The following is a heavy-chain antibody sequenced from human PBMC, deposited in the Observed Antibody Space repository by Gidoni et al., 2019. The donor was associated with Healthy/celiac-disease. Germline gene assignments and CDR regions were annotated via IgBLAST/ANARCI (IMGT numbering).Heavy chain of an antibody. CDR2: ISWNSGSI. D-gene: IGHD6-6*01. Sequence: EVQLVESGGGLVQPGRSLRLSCAASGFTFDDYAMHWVRQAPGQGLEWVSGISWNSGSIGYADSVKGRFTISRDNAKNSLYLQMNSLRAEDTALYYCAKEYSSSSHSDYWGQGTLVTVSS. CDR3: AKEYSSSSHSDY. J-gene: IGHJ4*02. V-gene: IGHV3-9*01. CDR1: GFTFDDYA.